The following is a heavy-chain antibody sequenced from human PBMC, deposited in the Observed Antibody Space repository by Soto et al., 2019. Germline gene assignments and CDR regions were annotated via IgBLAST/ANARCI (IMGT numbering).Heavy chain of an antibody. J-gene: IGHJ4*02. CDR3: ASRYLGFGEFAFDY. Sequence: EVQLLESGGGLVQPGGSLRLSCAASGFTFSSYAMSWVRQAPGKGLEWVSAISGSGGSTYYADSVKGRFTISRDNSKNALYLQMNSLRAEDTAVYYCASRYLGFGEFAFDYWGQGTLVTVSS. D-gene: IGHD3-10*01. CDR2: ISGSGGST. V-gene: IGHV3-23*01. CDR1: GFTFSSYA.